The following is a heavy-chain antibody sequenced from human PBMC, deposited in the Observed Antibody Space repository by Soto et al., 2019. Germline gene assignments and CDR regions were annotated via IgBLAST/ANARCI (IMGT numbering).Heavy chain of an antibody. J-gene: IGHJ5*02. V-gene: IGHV4-59*01. CDR2: IYYSGST. D-gene: IGHD6-19*01. CDR3: ARHAVLPLAWFDP. CDR1: GGSISSYY. Sequence: PSETLSLTCTVSGGSISSYYWSWIRQPPGKGLEWIGYIYYSGSTNYNPSLESRVTISVDTSKNQFSLKLSSVTAADTAVYYCARHAVLPLAWFDPWGQGTLVTVSS.